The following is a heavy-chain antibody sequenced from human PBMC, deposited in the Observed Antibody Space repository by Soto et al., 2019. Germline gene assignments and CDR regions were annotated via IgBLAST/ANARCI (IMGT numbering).Heavy chain of an antibody. J-gene: IGHJ4*02. V-gene: IGHV1-69*13. CDR3: ARGARAHLWSGYYPFFFDY. CDR1: GGTFSSYA. CDR2: IIPIFGTA. D-gene: IGHD3-3*02. Sequence: SVKVSCKASGGTFSSYAISWVRQAPGQGLEWMGGIIPIFGTANYAQKFQGRVTITADESTSTAYMELSSLRSEDTAVYYCARGARAHLWSGYYPFFFDYWGQGTLVTVSS.